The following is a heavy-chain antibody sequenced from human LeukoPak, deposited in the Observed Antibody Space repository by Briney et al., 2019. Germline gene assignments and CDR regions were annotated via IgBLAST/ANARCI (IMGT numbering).Heavy chain of an antibody. D-gene: IGHD2-2*01. CDR1: GFTFSTYA. CDR3: ARDQGYCTTTSCYSIGGYFDY. CDR2: ISYDGSNR. V-gene: IGHV3-30-3*01. J-gene: IGHJ4*02. Sequence: GRSLRFSCAASGFTFSTYAMHWVRQAPGKGLEWVAVISYDGSNRYADSVKGRFTISRDSSRHTVYLQMNSLRDEDTAVYYCARDQGYCTTTSCYSIGGYFDYWGQGTLVTVSS.